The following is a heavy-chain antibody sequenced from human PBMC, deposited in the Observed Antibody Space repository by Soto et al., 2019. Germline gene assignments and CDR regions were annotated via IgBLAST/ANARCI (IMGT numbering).Heavy chain of an antibody. CDR2: IYYGGST. V-gene: IGHV4-30-4*01. CDR3: ARGRYCLNGDCFPNWFDP. Sequence: PSETLSLTCSVSGASVTSPEHYWTWIRQSPGKGLEWIGYIYYGGSTVYNPSLKGRSTVSLDTSKNQFSLNLTSVTAADTAVYFCARGRYCLNGDCFPNWFDPWGQGTLVTVSS. D-gene: IGHD2-8*01. J-gene: IGHJ5*02. CDR1: GASVTSPEHY.